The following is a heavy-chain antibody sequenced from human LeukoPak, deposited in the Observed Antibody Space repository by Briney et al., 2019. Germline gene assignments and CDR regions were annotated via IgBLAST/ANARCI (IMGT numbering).Heavy chain of an antibody. V-gene: IGHV3-23*01. CDR2: ISGSGGST. CDR3: AKDRMVVTAFEYFQH. CDR1: GFTFSSYA. J-gene: IGHJ1*01. D-gene: IGHD2-21*02. Sequence: GGSLRLSCAASGFTFSSYAMSWVRQAPGKGLEWVSAISGSGGSTYYADSVKGRFTISRDNSKNTLYLQMNSLRAEDTAVYYCAKDRMVVTAFEYFQHWGQGTLVTASS.